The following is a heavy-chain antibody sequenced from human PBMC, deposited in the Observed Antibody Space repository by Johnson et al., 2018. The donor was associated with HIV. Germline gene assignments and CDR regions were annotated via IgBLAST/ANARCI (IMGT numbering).Heavy chain of an antibody. CDR2: IRYDGSNK. Sequence: QMQLVESGGGLVKPGGSLRLSCAASGFTFSSYDMHWVRQAPGKGLEWVAFIRYDGSNKYYADSVKGRFTISRDTYKNTLHLQMNFLRAEDTAVYYCASLVLDLLVKAPLSVVFDAFDIWGQGTLVTVSS. V-gene: IGHV3-30*02. D-gene: IGHD1-26*01. J-gene: IGHJ3*02. CDR1: GFTFSSYD. CDR3: ASLVLDLLVKAPLSVVFDAFDI.